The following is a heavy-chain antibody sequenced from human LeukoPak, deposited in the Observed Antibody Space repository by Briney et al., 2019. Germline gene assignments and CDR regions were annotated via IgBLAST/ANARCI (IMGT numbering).Heavy chain of an antibody. CDR2: IYYTGST. CDR3: ARGEGSGLWFGEASDY. V-gene: IGHV4-39*01. J-gene: IGHJ4*01. D-gene: IGHD3-10*01. CDR1: GGSISSSSYY. Sequence: PSETLSLTCTVSGGSISSSSYYWSWIRQPPGKGLEWIGSIYYTGSTYYNPSLKSRVTISVDTSKNQFSLKLSSVTAADTAVYYCARGEGSGLWFGEASDYWGQGTLVTVSS.